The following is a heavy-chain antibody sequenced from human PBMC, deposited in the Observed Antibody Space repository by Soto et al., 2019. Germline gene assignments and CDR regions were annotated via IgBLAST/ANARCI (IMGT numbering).Heavy chain of an antibody. CDR1: GYSFTTYG. CDR3: VRDLNGDFYY. CDR2: INGYGHGA. D-gene: IGHD3-10*01. Sequence: QVQLVQSGAEVRQPGASVKVSCKASGYSFTTYGMSWVRQAPGQGLEYMGWINGYGHGAKYVQRFQGRFSMTTHTSTNTVYMDLRSLTSDDTAVYYCVRDLNGDFYYWGQGTVVIVSP. V-gene: IGHV1-18*01. J-gene: IGHJ4*02.